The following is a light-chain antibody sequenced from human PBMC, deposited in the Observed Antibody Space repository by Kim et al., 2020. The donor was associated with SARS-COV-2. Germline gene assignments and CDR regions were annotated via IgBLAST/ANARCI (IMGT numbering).Light chain of an antibody. Sequence: SVSPGQTARITCSGDKLGDKYACWYQQKPGQSPVLVIYQDSKRPSGIPERFSGSNSGNTATLTISGTQAMDEADYYCQAWDSSTYVFGTGTKVTVL. J-gene: IGLJ1*01. CDR1: KLGDKY. CDR3: QAWDSSTYV. CDR2: QDS. V-gene: IGLV3-1*01.